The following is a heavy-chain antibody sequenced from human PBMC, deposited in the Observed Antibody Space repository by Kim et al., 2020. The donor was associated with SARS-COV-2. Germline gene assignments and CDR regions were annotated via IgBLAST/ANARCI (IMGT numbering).Heavy chain of an antibody. CDR3: ARDPGGDYYVDY. J-gene: IGHJ4*02. D-gene: IGHD2-21*01. V-gene: IGHV4-39*02. Sequence: YYNPPLKSRVTISVDTSKNQVSLKLSSVTAADTAVYYCARDPGGDYYVDYWGQGTLVTVSS.